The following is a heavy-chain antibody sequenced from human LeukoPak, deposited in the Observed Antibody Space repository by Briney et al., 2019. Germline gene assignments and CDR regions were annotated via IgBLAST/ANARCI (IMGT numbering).Heavy chain of an antibody. CDR3: ARDDIVVVPAASHYYYGMDV. CDR1: GFTFSSYS. J-gene: IGHJ6*02. V-gene: IGHV3-21*01. Sequence: GGSPRLSCAASGFTFSSYSMNWVRQAPGKGLEWVSSISSSSSYIYYADSVKGRFTISRDNAKNSLYLQMNSLRAEDTAVYYCARDDIVVVPAASHYYYGMDVWGQGTTVTVSS. CDR2: ISSSSSYI. D-gene: IGHD2-2*01.